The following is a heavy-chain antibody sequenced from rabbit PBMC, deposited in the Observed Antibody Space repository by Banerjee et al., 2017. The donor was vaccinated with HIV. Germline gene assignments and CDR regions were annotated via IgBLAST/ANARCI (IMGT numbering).Heavy chain of an antibody. J-gene: IGHJ4*01. CDR3: ARSVDGVGYGWPAVTL. CDR1: GFSFSSDY. V-gene: IGHV1S40*01. CDR2: IYTGDETT. D-gene: IGHD6-1*01. Sequence: QSLEESGGDLVKPGASLTLTCTASGFSFSSDYMCWVRQAPGKGLEWIACIYTGDETTDYPSWVKGRFTISKTSSTTVTLQMTSLTAADTATYFCARSVDGVGYGWPAVTLWGPGTLVTVS.